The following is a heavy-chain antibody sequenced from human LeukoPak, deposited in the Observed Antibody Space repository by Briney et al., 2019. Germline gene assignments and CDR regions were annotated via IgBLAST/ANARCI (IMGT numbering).Heavy chain of an antibody. V-gene: IGHV3-23*01. Sequence: LSCAATGFPFTRYAMSGARQAPGKGLEWVYAINGREGSTYYADSVKGRFTISRDNDKNLHCLQKNNMRGEDTAVYYCAREDYYGSGSLWYFDLWGRGTLVTVSS. CDR2: INGREGST. D-gene: IGHD3-10*01. CDR3: AREDYYGSGSLWYFDL. J-gene: IGHJ2*01. CDR1: GFPFTRYA.